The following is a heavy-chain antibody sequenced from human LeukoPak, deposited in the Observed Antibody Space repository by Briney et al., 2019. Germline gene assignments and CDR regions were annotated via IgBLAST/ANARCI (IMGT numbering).Heavy chain of an antibody. CDR2: ISSSGSTI. Sequence: GGSLRLSCAASGFTFSSYEMNWVRQAPGKGLEWVSYISSSGSTIYYADSVKGRFTISRDNAKNSLYLQVNSLRAEDTAVYYCARDRWGRDGYNSNAFDIWGQGTMVTVSS. V-gene: IGHV3-48*03. J-gene: IGHJ3*02. CDR1: GFTFSSYE. D-gene: IGHD5-24*01. CDR3: ARDRWGRDGYNSNAFDI.